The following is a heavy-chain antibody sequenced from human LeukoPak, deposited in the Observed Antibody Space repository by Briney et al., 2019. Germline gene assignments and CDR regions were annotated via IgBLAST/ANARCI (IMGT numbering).Heavy chain of an antibody. V-gene: IGHV4-39*01. CDR2: IYYSGST. Sequence: PSETLSLTCTVSGGSISSSSYYWGWIRQPPGKGLEWIGSIYYSGSTYYNPSLKSRATISVDTSKNQFSLKLSSVTAADTAVYYCARCIAAAGTGDYWGQGTLVTVSS. CDR1: GGSISSSSYY. D-gene: IGHD6-13*01. CDR3: ARCIAAAGTGDY. J-gene: IGHJ4*02.